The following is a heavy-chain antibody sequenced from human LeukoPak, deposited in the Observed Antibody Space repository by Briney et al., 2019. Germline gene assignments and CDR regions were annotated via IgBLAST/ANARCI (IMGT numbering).Heavy chain of an antibody. Sequence: PGGSLRLSCAASGFTVSSNYMSWVRQAPGKGLEWVSVIYSGGSTYYADSVKGRFTISRDNSKNTLYLQMNSLRAEDTAVYYCAREGYSSSWYVNWFDPWGQGTLVTVSS. J-gene: IGHJ5*02. CDR1: GFTVSSNY. V-gene: IGHV3-66*01. CDR3: AREGYSSSWYVNWFDP. CDR2: IYSGGST. D-gene: IGHD6-13*01.